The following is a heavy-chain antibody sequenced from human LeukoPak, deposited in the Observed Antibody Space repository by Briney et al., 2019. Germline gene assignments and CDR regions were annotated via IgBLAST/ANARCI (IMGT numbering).Heavy chain of an antibody. Sequence: GGSLRLSCAASGFSFSHYWIACVRQAPGKRLEWVANIKEDGTDQHYVDSVRGRFTVSRYNAANSMYLQMSSLRPDDTAVYFCARSKDRSCPVDSWGQGTLVAVSS. V-gene: IGHV3-7*01. D-gene: IGHD4-11*01. CDR1: GFSFSHYW. J-gene: IGHJ4*02. CDR3: ARSKDRSCPVDS. CDR2: IKEDGTDQ.